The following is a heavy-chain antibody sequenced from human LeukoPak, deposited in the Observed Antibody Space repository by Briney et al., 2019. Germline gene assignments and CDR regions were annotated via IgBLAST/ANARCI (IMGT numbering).Heavy chain of an antibody. CDR3: ARGSTVDY. CDR2: MSPNSGNT. J-gene: IGHJ4*02. V-gene: IGHV1-8*02. CDR1: GGTFSSYA. Sequence: ASVKVSCKASGGTFSSYAISWVRQAPGQGVEWMGWMSPNSGNTGYAQKFQGRVTMTRNTSISTAYMELSSLRSEDTAVYYCARGSTVDYWGQGTLVTVSS.